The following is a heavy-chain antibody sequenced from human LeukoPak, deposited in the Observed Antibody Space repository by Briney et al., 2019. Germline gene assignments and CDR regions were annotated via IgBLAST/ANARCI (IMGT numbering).Heavy chain of an antibody. D-gene: IGHD5-18*01. V-gene: IGHV3-48*03. Sequence: PGRSLRLSCAASGFTFSSYEMNWVRQAPGKGLEWVSYISSSGSTIYYAVSVKGRFTISRDNSKNTLYLQMNSLRAEDTAVYYCAREGYSYGVDYWGQGTLVTVSS. J-gene: IGHJ4*02. CDR1: GFTFSSYE. CDR3: AREGYSYGVDY. CDR2: ISSSGSTI.